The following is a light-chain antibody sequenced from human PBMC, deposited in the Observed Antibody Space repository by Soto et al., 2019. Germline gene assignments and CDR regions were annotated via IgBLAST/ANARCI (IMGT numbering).Light chain of an antibody. Sequence: DIQMTQSPSSLSASVEYRVIITCRASQSISNHLNWYQQKPGKAPKLLIFAASSLQSGVPSRFSGSRSGPDFTLTISCLQSEDFATYYCQQYYSYPRAFGQGTKVDIK. CDR3: QQYYSYPRA. CDR2: AAS. CDR1: QSISNH. V-gene: IGKV1-39*01. J-gene: IGKJ1*01.